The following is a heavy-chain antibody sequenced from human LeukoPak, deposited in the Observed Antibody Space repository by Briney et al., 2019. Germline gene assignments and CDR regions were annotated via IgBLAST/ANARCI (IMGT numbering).Heavy chain of an antibody. D-gene: IGHD3-10*01. CDR3: ARDRGFGESYYFDY. Sequence: GGSLRLSCAASGFTFDDYGMSWVRQAPGKGLEWVSGINWNGGSTGYADSVKGRFTISRDNAKNSLYLQMNSLRAEDTALYYYARDRGFGESYYFDYWGQGTLVTVSS. CDR1: GFTFDDYG. J-gene: IGHJ4*02. V-gene: IGHV3-20*04. CDR2: INWNGGST.